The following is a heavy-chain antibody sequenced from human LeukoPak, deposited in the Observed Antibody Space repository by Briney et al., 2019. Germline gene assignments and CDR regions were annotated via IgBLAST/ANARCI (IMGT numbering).Heavy chain of an antibody. J-gene: IGHJ4*02. CDR2: ISGRSDNT. CDR1: VFIFSNYA. V-gene: IGHV3-23*01. Sequence: GGSLRLSCAASVFIFSNYAMYWGRQAPGKGLEWVSAISGRSDNTYYADSVKGRFTLSRDSSKNTLYLQMNSLRADDTAVYYCAKWGDYDVLTGYYVSDFWGQGTLVTVSS. CDR3: AKWGDYDVLTGYYVSDF. D-gene: IGHD3-9*01.